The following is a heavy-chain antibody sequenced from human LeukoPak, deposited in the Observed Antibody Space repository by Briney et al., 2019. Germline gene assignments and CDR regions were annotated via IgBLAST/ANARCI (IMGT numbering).Heavy chain of an antibody. CDR1: GFTFSGYS. CDR2: IFTSGTTV. D-gene: IGHD6-19*01. J-gene: IGHJ4*02. V-gene: IGHV3-48*02. Sequence: PGGSLRLSCAGSGFTFSGYSMNWVRQAPGKGREWVSYIFTSGTTVSYADSVKGRFTISRDNAKNSLYLQMNSLRDEDTAVYYCARDFGSGWGDFDYWGQGTLVTVSS. CDR3: ARDFGSGWGDFDY.